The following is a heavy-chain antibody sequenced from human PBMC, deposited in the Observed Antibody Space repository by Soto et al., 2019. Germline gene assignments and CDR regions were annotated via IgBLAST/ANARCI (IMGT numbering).Heavy chain of an antibody. V-gene: IGHV3-23*01. CDR1: GFTFNNYA. Sequence: GGSMRLSCAASGFTFNNYAMHWVRQAQGKGLGWVSVITNSGANKYYADSVKGRFTISRDNSKNTLYLQMNSLRAEDTAVYYCAKDLLRPGRAYGMDVWGQGTTVTVSS. J-gene: IGHJ6*02. CDR2: ITNSGANK. CDR3: AKDLLRPGRAYGMDV.